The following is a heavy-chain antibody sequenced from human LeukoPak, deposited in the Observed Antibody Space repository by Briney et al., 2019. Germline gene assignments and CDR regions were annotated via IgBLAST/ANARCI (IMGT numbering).Heavy chain of an antibody. CDR3: ASFSSGYYDTSFDC. J-gene: IGHJ4*02. V-gene: IGHV4-39*01. D-gene: IGHD3-22*01. CDR2: IYYSGST. Sequence: SETLSLTCTVSGGSISSSSYYWGWIRQPPGKGLEWIGSIYYSGSTYYNPSLKSRVTISVDTSKNQFSLKLSSVTAADTAVYYCASFSSGYYDTSFDCWGQGTLVTVSS. CDR1: GGSISSSSYY.